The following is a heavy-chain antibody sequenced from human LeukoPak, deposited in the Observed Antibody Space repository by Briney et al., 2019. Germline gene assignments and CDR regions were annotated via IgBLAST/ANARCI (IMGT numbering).Heavy chain of an antibody. CDR2: IHPNTGNP. CDR3: ARAYQSLGGLSLPDH. CDR1: GYTFTDYA. D-gene: IGHD3-16*02. Sequence: ASVKVSCKASGYTFTDYAMDWVRQAPGQGLEWMGWIHPNTGNPTYAQGFTGRFVFSLDTSVGTTYLQISSLKAEDTAVYYCARAYQSLGGLSLPDHWGQGTLVTVSS. J-gene: IGHJ5*02. V-gene: IGHV7-4-1*02.